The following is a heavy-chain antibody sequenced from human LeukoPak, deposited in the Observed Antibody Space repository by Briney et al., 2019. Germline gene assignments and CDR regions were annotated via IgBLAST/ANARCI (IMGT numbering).Heavy chain of an antibody. CDR2: ISYDGSNK. J-gene: IGHJ4*02. V-gene: IGHV3-30-3*01. CDR3: AREIRTPTYYYDSSGNNLFDY. Sequence: GGSLRLSRAASGFTFSSYAMHWVRQAPGKGLEWVAVISYDGSNKYYADSVKGRFTISRDNSKNTLYLQMNSLRAEDTAVYYCAREIRTPTYYYDSSGNNLFDYWGQGTLVTVSS. D-gene: IGHD3-22*01. CDR1: GFTFSSYA.